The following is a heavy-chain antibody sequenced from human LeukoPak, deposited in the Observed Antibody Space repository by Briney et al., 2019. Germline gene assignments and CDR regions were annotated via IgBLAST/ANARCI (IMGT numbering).Heavy chain of an antibody. D-gene: IGHD6-19*01. CDR3: ARGGDSSGWTIDY. CDR1: GFTFSSYS. CDR2: ISSSSSYI. V-gene: IGHV3-21*01. Sequence: RGGSLRLSCAASGFTFSSYSMNWVRQAPGKGLEWVSSISSSSSYIYYADSVKGRFTISRDNAKNSLYLQMNSLRAEDTAVYYCARGGDSSGWTIDYWGQGTLVTVSS. J-gene: IGHJ4*02.